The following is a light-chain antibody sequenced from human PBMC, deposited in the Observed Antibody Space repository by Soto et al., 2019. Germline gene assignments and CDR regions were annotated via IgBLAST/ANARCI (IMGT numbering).Light chain of an antibody. Sequence: QSALTQPASVSGSPGQSIIVSCTGTSDDIGRYNHVSCYQQHPGKAPKIMISEVTNRPSGVSNRFSGSKSGNTASLTISRLQAEDEAAYYCASYRTINTYVFGTGTKVTVL. CDR1: SDDIGRYNH. J-gene: IGLJ1*01. V-gene: IGLV2-14*01. CDR2: EVT. CDR3: ASYRTINTYV.